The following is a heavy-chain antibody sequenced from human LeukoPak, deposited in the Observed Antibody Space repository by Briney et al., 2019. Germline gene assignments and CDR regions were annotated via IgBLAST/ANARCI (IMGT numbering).Heavy chain of an antibody. CDR3: ARVLGSYSSSWYFLY. J-gene: IGHJ4*02. CDR1: GFTFSSYA. Sequence: GGSLRLSCAASGFTFSSYAMYWVRQAPGKGLEWVAVISYDGSNKYYADSVKGRFTISRDNSKNTLYLQLNSLRAEDTAVYYCARVLGSYSSSWYFLYWGQGTLVTVSS. CDR2: ISYDGSNK. D-gene: IGHD6-13*01. V-gene: IGHV3-30-3*01.